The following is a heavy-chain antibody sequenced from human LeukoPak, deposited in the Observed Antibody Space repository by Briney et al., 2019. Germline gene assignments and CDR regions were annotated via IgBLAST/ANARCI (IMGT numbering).Heavy chain of an antibody. Sequence: PGGSLRLSCAASGFTFSNYAMTWVRQAPGKGLDWVSTISDSGDGTYYADSVKGRFTISRDNFKNTLFLQMNSLRAEDTAVYYCTRITLAYWGPGTLVTVSS. CDR2: ISDSGDGT. CDR1: GFTFSNYA. CDR3: TRITLAY. J-gene: IGHJ4*02. D-gene: IGHD3-10*01. V-gene: IGHV3-23*01.